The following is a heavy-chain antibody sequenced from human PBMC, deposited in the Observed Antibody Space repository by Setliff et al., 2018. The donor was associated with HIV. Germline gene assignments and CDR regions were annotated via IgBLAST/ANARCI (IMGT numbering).Heavy chain of an antibody. J-gene: IGHJ5*01. CDR2: ISPHSGAT. CDR3: ARDRLYCSRGSCYPNWFDS. V-gene: IGHV1-2*02. CDR1: GHTLSGYF. Sequence: ASVKVSCKPSGHTLSGYFIHWVRQAPGQGPEWMGWISPHSGATNYAQKFQGRVTLTRDASITTAYMELNSLRSDDTAMYYCARDRLYCSRGSCYPNWFDSWGQGTLVTV. D-gene: IGHD2-15*01.